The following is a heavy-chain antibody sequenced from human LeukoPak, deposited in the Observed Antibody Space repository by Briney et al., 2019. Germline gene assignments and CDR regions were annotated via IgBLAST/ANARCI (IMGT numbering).Heavy chain of an antibody. CDR3: AKKDYYYMDV. CDR2: IHHGGTT. CDR1: GGSITSGNW. V-gene: IGHV4-4*02. Sequence: SETLSLTCAISGGSITSGNWWTWVRQSPGKGLEWIGEIHHGGTTNYNPSLKSRVTISVDKSKNQFSLKLNSVTAADTAVYYCAKKDYYYMDVWGKGTTVTVSS. J-gene: IGHJ6*03.